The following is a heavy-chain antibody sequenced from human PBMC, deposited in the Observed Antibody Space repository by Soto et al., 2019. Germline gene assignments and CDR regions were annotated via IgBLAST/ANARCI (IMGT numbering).Heavy chain of an antibody. D-gene: IGHD7-27*01. CDR2: IYEGATT. CDR1: GDSISDLDYF. J-gene: IGHJ1*01. Sequence: PSETLSLTCSVSGDSISDLDYFWSWIRPAPGQAREGIGYIYEGATTYYNPSFESRVAISVATSKSQLSLNVTSVTAADTDGYFCARGRHCLTGRCFPTWFHSWRQGALLSVSS. V-gene: IGHV4-30-4*01. CDR3: ARGRHCLTGRCFPTWFHS.